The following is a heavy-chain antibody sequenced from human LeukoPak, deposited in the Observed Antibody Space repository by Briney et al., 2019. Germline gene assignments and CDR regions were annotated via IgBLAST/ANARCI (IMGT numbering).Heavy chain of an antibody. Sequence: ASVKVSCKASGGTFSSYAISWVRQAPGQGLEWMGGIIPIFGTANYAQKFQGRVTITADESTSTAYMELSSLRSEDTAVYYCAREQLSYYDSSGYRGYTNWGQGTLVTVSS. CDR1: GGTFSSYA. CDR2: IIPIFGTA. J-gene: IGHJ4*02. V-gene: IGHV1-69*13. D-gene: IGHD3-22*01. CDR3: AREQLSYYDSSGYRGYTN.